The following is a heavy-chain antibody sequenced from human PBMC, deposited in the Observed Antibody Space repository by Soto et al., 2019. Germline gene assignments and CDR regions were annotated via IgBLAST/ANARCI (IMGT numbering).Heavy chain of an antibody. V-gene: IGHV1-46*03. CDR2: INPSGGST. CDR1: GYTFTSYY. Sequence: QVQLVQSGAEVKKPGASVKVSCKASGYTFTSYYMHWVRQAPGQGLEWMGIINPSGGSTSYAQKFQGRVTMTRDTSTSTVYMELSSLRSEDTAVYYCARFSGIQGRGDYELGNFDYWGQGTLVTVSS. CDR3: ARFSGIQGRGDYELGNFDY. J-gene: IGHJ4*02. D-gene: IGHD4-17*01.